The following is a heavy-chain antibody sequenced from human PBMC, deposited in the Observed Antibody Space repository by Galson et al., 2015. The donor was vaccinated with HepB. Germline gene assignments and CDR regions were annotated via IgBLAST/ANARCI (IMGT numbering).Heavy chain of an antibody. CDR2: MNPNSGNT. D-gene: IGHD3-3*01. CDR3: ARGQTGRITIFGVVTAHYYGMDV. J-gene: IGHJ6*02. Sequence: SVKVSCKASGYTFTSYDINWVRQATGQGLEWMGWMNPNSGNTGYAQKFQGRVTMTRNTSISTAYMELSSLRSEDTAVYYCARGQTGRITIFGVVTAHYYGMDVWGQGTTVTVSS. CDR1: GYTFTSYD. V-gene: IGHV1-8*01.